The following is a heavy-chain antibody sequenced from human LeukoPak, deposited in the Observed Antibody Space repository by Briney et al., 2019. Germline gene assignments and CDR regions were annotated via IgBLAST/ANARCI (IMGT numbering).Heavy chain of an antibody. CDR3: ARDPSGSYYSDYYFDY. D-gene: IGHD1-26*01. CDR2: ISYDGSNK. V-gene: IGHV3-30*03. J-gene: IGHJ4*02. Sequence: PGGSLRLSCAASGFTFSSYSMNWVRQAPGKGLEWVAVISYDGSNKYYADSVKGRFTISRDNSKNTLYLQMNSLRAEDTAVYYCARDPSGSYYSDYYFDYWGQGTLVTVSS. CDR1: GFTFSSYS.